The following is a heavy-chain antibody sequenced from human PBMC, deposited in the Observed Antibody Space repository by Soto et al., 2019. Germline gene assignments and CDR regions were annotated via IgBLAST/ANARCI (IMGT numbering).Heavy chain of an antibody. CDR1: GGSISSGGYY. CDR2: IYYSGST. J-gene: IGHJ5*02. D-gene: IGHD3-22*01. Sequence: QVQLQESGPGLVKPSQTLSLTCTVSGGSISSGGYYWSWIRQHPGKGLEWIGYIYYSGSTYYNPSLKSRVTIAVDTSKNQFSLKLSSVTAADTAVYYCAREVRDYYDSSGYNWFDPWGQGTMVTVSS. CDR3: AREVRDYYDSSGYNWFDP. V-gene: IGHV4-31*03.